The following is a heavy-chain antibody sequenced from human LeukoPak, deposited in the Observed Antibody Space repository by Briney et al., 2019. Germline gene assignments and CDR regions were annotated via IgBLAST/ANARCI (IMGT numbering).Heavy chain of an antibody. J-gene: IGHJ2*01. CDR3: AKSMTLQWRGFFDL. D-gene: IGHD6-19*01. V-gene: IGHV3-21*01. CDR1: GFTFSSYS. CDR2: ISSSSSYI. Sequence: GGSLRLSCAASGFTFSSYSMNWVRQAPGKGLEWVSSISSSSSYIYYADSVKGRFTTSRDNAKNSLYLQMNSLRAEDTAVYYCAKSMTLQWRGFFDLWGRGTHVTVSS.